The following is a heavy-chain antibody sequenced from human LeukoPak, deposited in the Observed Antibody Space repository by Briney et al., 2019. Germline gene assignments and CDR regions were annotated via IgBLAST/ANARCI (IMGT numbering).Heavy chain of an antibody. CDR2: MNPNSGNT. V-gene: IGHV1-8*03. D-gene: IGHD3-3*01. CDR1: GYTFTGYY. J-gene: IGHJ3*02. CDR3: ARGLYDFWSGYYTGSYDAFDI. Sequence: GASVKVSCKASGYTFTGYYLHWVRQATGQGLEWMGWMNPNSGNTGYAQKFQGRVTITRNTSISTAYMELSSLRSEDTAVYYCARGLYDFWSGYYTGSYDAFDIWGQGTMVTVSS.